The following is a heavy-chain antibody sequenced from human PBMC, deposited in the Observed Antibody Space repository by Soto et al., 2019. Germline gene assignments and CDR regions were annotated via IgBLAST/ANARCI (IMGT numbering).Heavy chain of an antibody. CDR2: IYPGDSDT. CDR3: ARQLILTDYYYYGMDV. Sequence: GESLKISCKGSGYSFTSYWIGWVRQMPGKGLEWMGMIYPGDSDTRYSPSFQGQVTISADKSISTAYLQWSSMKASDTAMYYCARQLILTDYYYYGMDVWGQGTTVTVSS. CDR1: GYSFTSYW. V-gene: IGHV5-51*01. J-gene: IGHJ6*02.